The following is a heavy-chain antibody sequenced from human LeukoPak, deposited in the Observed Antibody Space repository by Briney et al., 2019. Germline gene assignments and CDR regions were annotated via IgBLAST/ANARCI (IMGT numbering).Heavy chain of an antibody. CDR1: GGTFSSYA. V-gene: IGHV1-69*06. Sequence: GSSVKVSFKASGGTFSSYAISWVRQAPGQGLEWMGGIIPIFGTANYAQKFQGRVTITADKSTSTAYMELSSLRSEDTAVYYCARDSPGGSGSHYFDYWGQGTLVTVSS. CDR3: ARDSPGGSGSHYFDY. D-gene: IGHD3-10*01. J-gene: IGHJ4*02. CDR2: IIPIFGTA.